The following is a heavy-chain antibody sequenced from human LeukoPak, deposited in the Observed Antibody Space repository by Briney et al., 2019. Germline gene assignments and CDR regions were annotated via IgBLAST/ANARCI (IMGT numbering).Heavy chain of an antibody. Sequence: GGSLRLSCAASGFSFRTYAMSWVRQAPGKGLEWVSAISDNSARTYYADSVKGRFTISRDNSKNTLFVQMNSLRAEDTAVYYCAREYDSSWPSWGQGTLVTVSS. CDR3: AREYDSSWPS. CDR1: GFSFRTYA. V-gene: IGHV3-23*01. D-gene: IGHD3-22*01. CDR2: ISDNSART. J-gene: IGHJ5*02.